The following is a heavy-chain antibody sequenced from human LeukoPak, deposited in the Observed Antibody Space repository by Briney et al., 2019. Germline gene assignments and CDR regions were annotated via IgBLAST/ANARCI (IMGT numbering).Heavy chain of an antibody. D-gene: IGHD6-13*01. CDR3: ARANNSSWHN. CDR1: GFTFSSNW. CDR2: IKPDGSAG. J-gene: IGHJ4*02. V-gene: IGHV3-7*01. Sequence: GGSLRLSCATSGFTFSSNWMSWVRHVPGRGLDWEANIKPDGSAGYYAASVKGRFTVSRDNAKNSLYLQMNSLRVEDTAGYYCARANNSSWHNWGQGTLVTVSS.